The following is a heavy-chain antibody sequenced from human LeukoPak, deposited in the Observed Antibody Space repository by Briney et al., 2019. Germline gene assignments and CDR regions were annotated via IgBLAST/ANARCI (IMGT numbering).Heavy chain of an antibody. Sequence: PGGSLRLSCAASGFTLSDYYMSWIRQAPGKGLEWVSYISGSGSTIYYADSVKGRFTISRDNAKNSLYLQMNSLRAEDTAVYYCARDYDSSGYYGLYYYYMDVWGKGTTVTVSS. CDR2: ISGSGSTI. J-gene: IGHJ6*03. CDR1: GFTLSDYY. V-gene: IGHV3-11*01. CDR3: ARDYDSSGYYGLYYYYMDV. D-gene: IGHD3-22*01.